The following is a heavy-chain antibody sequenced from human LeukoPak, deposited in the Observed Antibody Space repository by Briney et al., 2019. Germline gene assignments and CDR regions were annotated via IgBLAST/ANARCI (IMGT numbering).Heavy chain of an antibody. D-gene: IGHD1-7*01. CDR3: AREGRGITGTTYYFDY. V-gene: IGHV4-34*01. CDR2: INHSGST. Sequence: PSETLSLTCAVYGGSFSGYYWSWIRQPPGKGLEWIGEINHSGSTNYNPYLKSRVTISVDTSKNQFSLKLSSVTAADTAVYYCAREGRGITGTTYYFDYWGQGTLVTVSS. CDR1: GGSFSGYY. J-gene: IGHJ4*02.